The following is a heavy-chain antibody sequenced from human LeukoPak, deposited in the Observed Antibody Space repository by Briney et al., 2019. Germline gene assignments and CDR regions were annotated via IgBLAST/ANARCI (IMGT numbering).Heavy chain of an antibody. J-gene: IGHJ3*02. CDR2: IGHVAGDI. D-gene: IGHD2-8*01. CDR1: GFTFKSVS. CDR3: ARATNGRFDI. V-gene: IGHV3-21*01. Sequence: GGSLRLSCVATGFTFKSVSMSWVRQAPGKGLEWVAFIGHVAGDIFYADSVKGRFTISRDDANDSVYLQMNSLRAEDTAVYYCARATNGRFDIWGQGTMVTVSS.